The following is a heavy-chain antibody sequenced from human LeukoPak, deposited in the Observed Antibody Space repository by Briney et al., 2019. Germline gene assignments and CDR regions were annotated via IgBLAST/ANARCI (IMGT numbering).Heavy chain of an antibody. CDR1: GFTFSDYY. D-gene: IGHD3-22*01. Sequence: PGGSLRLSCAASGFTFSDYYMSWIRQAPGKGLEWVSYISSSSSYTSYADSVKGRFTISRDNAKNSLYLQMNSLRAEDTAVYYCARDLGAYDSSGNYWGQGTLVTVSS. V-gene: IGHV3-11*06. CDR3: ARDLGAYDSSGNY. J-gene: IGHJ4*02. CDR2: ISSSSSYT.